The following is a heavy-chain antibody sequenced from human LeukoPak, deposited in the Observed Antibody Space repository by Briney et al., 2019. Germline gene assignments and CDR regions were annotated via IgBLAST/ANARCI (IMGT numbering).Heavy chain of an antibody. CDR1: GFTFSSYA. V-gene: IGHV3-23*01. D-gene: IGHD5-18*01. Sequence: PGGSLRLSCAASGFTFSSYAMSWVRQAPGTGLEWVSSISGNSGGDIYYADSVKGRFSVSRDNSKSTLYVQMNSLRAEDTAVYYCATLGGGHSLDYWGQGTLVTVSS. CDR2: ISGNSGGDI. J-gene: IGHJ4*02. CDR3: ATLGGGHSLDY.